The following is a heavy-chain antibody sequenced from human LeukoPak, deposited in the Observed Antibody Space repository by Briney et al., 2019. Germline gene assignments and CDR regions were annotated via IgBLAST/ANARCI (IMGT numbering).Heavy chain of an antibody. CDR1: GFTFGDYT. D-gene: IGHD1-26*01. J-gene: IGHJ3*02. CDR2: IRSKAFGGTT. Sequence: GGSLRLSCTAPGFTFGDYTMTWVRQAPGKGLEWVGFIRSKAFGGTTEYAASVKGRFTISRDDSKRIAYLQMNSLTIEDTAVYYCIRDGSGSYGGRVAFDIWGQGTMVTVSS. V-gene: IGHV3-49*04. CDR3: IRDGSGSYGGRVAFDI.